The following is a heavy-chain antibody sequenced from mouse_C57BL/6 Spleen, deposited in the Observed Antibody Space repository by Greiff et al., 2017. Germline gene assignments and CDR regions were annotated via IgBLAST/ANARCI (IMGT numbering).Heavy chain of an antibody. Sequence: QVQLKQPGAELVRPGSSVKLSCKASGYTFTSYWMHWVKQRPIQGLEWIGNIDPSDSETHYNQKFKDKATLTVDKSSSTAYMQLSSLTSEDSAVYYCARYYDYGYWYFDVWGTGTTVTVSS. J-gene: IGHJ1*03. CDR3: ARYYDYGYWYFDV. D-gene: IGHD2-4*01. CDR2: IDPSDSET. V-gene: IGHV1-52*01. CDR1: GYTFTSYW.